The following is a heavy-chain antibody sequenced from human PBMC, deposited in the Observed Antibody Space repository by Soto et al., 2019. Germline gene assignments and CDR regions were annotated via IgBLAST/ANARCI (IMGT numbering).Heavy chain of an antibody. CDR1: GVTFSSYA. V-gene: IGHV3-30-3*01. Sequence: PRLSCAASGVTFSSYAMHWVRQAPGKGLEWVAVISYDGSKKYYADPVKGRFTISRDNSKNTLYLEMNSLRAEDTALYYCARDRGSATTRYCYGMDVWGQGTTVTVSS. D-gene: IGHD1-7*01. CDR2: ISYDGSKK. J-gene: IGHJ6*02. CDR3: ARDRGSATTRYCYGMDV.